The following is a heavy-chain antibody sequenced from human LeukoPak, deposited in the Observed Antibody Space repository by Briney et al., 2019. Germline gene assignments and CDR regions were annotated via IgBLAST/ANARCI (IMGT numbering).Heavy chain of an antibody. CDR3: ARDHESLRYYDSSGPFDY. Sequence: GGSLRLSCAASGFTFSDYYMSWIRQAPGKGLEWVSYISSSGSTIYYADSVKGRFTISRDNAKNSLYLQMNSLRAEDTAVYYCARDHESLRYYDSSGPFDYWGQGTLVTVSS. CDR1: GFTFSDYY. D-gene: IGHD3-22*01. V-gene: IGHV3-11*01. CDR2: ISSSGSTI. J-gene: IGHJ4*02.